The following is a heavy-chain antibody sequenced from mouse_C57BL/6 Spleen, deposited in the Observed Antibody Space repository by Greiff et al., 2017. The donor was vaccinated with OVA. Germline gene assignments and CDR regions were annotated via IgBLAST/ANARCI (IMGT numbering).Heavy chain of an antibody. CDR2: ISSGSSTI. J-gene: IGHJ2*01. Sequence: EVKLVESGGGLVKPGGSLKLSCAASGFTFSDYGMHWVRQAPEKGLEWVAYISSGSSTIYYADTVKGRFTFSRDNAKNTLFLQMTSLRSEDTAVYYCAFIYYDYDAFDYWGQGTTLTVSS. CDR3: AFIYYDYDAFDY. V-gene: IGHV5-17*01. CDR1: GFTFSDYG. D-gene: IGHD2-4*01.